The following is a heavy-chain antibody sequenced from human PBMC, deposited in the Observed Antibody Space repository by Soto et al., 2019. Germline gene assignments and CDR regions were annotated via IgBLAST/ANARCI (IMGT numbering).Heavy chain of an antibody. D-gene: IGHD2-2*01. J-gene: IGHJ5*01. CDR3: ARPYRSSNSCHNWFDS. V-gene: IGHV1-2*02. Sequence: ASVKVSCKASGYIFTGYYINWVRQAPGQGLEWMGWINPNSGDTSYLQKFQGRVSMTTDTSINTAYMELSRVRSDDTAVYYCARPYRSSNSCHNWFDSWGQRTLLTVS. CDR1: GYIFTGYY. CDR2: INPNSGDT.